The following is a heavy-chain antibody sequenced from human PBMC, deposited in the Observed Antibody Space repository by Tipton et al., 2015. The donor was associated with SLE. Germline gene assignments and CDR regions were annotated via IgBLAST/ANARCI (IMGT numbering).Heavy chain of an antibody. CDR1: GFSFSSYE. CDR2: ISSSGSNI. Sequence: SLRLSCAVSGFSFSSYEMNWVRQAPGKGLEWVSYISSSGSNIYYADSVKGRFTISRDNAKNTLYLQMNSLRAEDTAVYYCARDGDYDILTGYFYSHYYYMDVWGKGTTVTVSS. V-gene: IGHV3-48*03. D-gene: IGHD3-9*01. CDR3: ARDGDYDILTGYFYSHYYYMDV. J-gene: IGHJ6*03.